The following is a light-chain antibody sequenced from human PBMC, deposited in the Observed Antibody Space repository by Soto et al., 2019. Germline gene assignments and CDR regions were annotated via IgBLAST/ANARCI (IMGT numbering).Light chain of an antibody. CDR1: SSNIGAGYD. CDR2: GNS. Sequence: QSVLTQPPSVSGAPGQRVTISCTGSSSNIGAGYDVHWYQQLPGTAPKLLIYGNSNRPSGVPDRFSGSKSGTSASLAITGLQAEDEADYYCQSYDSSLSVNYVFGTWTKVTVL. V-gene: IGLV1-40*01. J-gene: IGLJ1*01. CDR3: QSYDSSLSVNYV.